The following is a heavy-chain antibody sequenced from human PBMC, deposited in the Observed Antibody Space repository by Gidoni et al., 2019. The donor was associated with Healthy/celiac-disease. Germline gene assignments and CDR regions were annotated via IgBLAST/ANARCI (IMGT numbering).Heavy chain of an antibody. V-gene: IGHV3-30*03. D-gene: IGHD6-6*01. CDR2: ISYDGSNK. CDR3: ALSSSSSGLYFDY. Sequence: QVQLVESGGAVVQPGRSLRLACAASGFTFSSYGMHWVRQAPGKGLEWGAVISYDGSNKYYADSVKGRFTISRDNSKNTLYMQMNSLRAEDTAVYYCALSSSSSGLYFDYWGQGTLVTVSS. CDR1: GFTFSSYG. J-gene: IGHJ4*02.